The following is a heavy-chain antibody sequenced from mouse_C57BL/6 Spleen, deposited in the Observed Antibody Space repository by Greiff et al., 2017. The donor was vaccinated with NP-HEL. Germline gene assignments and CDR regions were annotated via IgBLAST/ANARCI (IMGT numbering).Heavy chain of an antibody. CDR1: GYAFSSSW. J-gene: IGHJ4*01. Sequence: QVQLQQSGPELVKPGASVKISCKASGYAFSSSWMNWVKQRPGKGLEWIGRIYPGDGDTTYNGKFKGKATLTADKSSSTAYMQLSSLTSEDSAVYFCAREGEGGDAMDYWGQGTSVTVSS. CDR3: AREGEGGDAMDY. V-gene: IGHV1-82*01. CDR2: IYPGDGDT.